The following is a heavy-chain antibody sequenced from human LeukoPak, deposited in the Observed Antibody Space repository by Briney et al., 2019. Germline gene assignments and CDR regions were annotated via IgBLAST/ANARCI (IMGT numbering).Heavy chain of an antibody. CDR2: INPGDSNT. CDR3: AKLSTEIHQTFDI. Sequence: GESLKISCKASGYSFTTYWIAWVRQMPGKGLEWMGIINPGDSNTRYSPSFQGQVTISVDQSIATAYLQWTSFKASDTAMYYCAKLSTEIHQTFDIWGQGTLVTVSS. V-gene: IGHV5-51*01. CDR1: GYSFTTYW. J-gene: IGHJ3*02. D-gene: IGHD4-17*01.